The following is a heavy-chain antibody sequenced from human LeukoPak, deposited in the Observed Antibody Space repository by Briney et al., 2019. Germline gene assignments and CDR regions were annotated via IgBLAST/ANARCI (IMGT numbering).Heavy chain of an antibody. D-gene: IGHD2-2*02. CDR1: GYTFTGYY. Sequence: ASVKVSCKASGYTFTGYYMHWVRQAPGQGLQWMGWINPNSGGTNYAQKFQGRVTMTRDTSISTAYMELSRLRSDDTAVYYCARRCSSTSCYXPSXYXXXXDVWGQGTTXTVSS. CDR3: ARRCSSTSCYXPSXYXXXXDV. J-gene: IGHJ6*02. CDR2: INPNSGGT. V-gene: IGHV1-2*02.